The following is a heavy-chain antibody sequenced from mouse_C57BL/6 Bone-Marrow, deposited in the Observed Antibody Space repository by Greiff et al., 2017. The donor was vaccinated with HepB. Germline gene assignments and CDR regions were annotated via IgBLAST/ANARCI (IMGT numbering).Heavy chain of an antibody. CDR3: ARGVTYYFRDV. D-gene: IGHD2-2*01. CDR1: GYTFTGYW. CDR2: FLPGSGST. Sequence: QVQLQQSGAELMKPGASVKLSCKAPGYTFTGYWIEWVKQRPGHGLEWIGEFLPGSGSTNYNEKFKGKATLTAEKSSSTAYMQLSSLTSEDSAGYFCARGVTYYFRDVWGTGTTVTVSS. V-gene: IGHV1-9*01. J-gene: IGHJ1*03.